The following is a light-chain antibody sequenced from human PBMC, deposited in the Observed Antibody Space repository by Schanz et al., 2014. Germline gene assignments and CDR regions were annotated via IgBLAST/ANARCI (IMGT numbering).Light chain of an antibody. V-gene: IGLV1-40*01. CDR1: SSNIGAGYV. J-gene: IGLJ2*01. Sequence: QSVLTQPPSVSGAPGQRVTISCTGSSSNIGAGYVLHWYQQLPGTAPKLLIYGNSNRPSGVPDRFSGSKSGTSTSLAISGLQAEDEADYYCHSYDTSLSAVVFGGGTKLTVL. CDR2: GNS. CDR3: HSYDTSLSAVV.